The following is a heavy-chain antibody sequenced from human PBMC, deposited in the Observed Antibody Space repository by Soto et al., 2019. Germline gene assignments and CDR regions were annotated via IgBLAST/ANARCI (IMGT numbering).Heavy chain of an antibody. Sequence: QVQLQQWGAGLLKPSETLSLTCAVHGGSFSGYYWSWIRQPPGKGLEWIGEINHSGSTNYNPSLKSRVTISVDTSKNYFSLNLSSLTAADTAVFYCAKTTYYYGSGSYYRWFDPWGHGTLVTVSS. D-gene: IGHD3-10*01. J-gene: IGHJ5*02. V-gene: IGHV4-34*01. CDR2: INHSGST. CDR1: GGSFSGYY. CDR3: AKTTYYYGSGSYYRWFDP.